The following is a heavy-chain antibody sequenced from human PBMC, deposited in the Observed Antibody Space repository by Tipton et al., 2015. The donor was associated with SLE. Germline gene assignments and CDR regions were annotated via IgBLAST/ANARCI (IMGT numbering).Heavy chain of an antibody. V-gene: IGHV4-59*08. D-gene: IGHD2-15*01. CDR3: VKSVVVVSPRDYYYYMDV. Sequence: LRLSCTVSGASTNTKYWTWIRQSPGKGLEWIGYANRNEGTKIKSSLERRVTISLDTSRNQFSLRLSSVTAADTGVYYCVKSVVVVSPRDYYYYMDVWGKGTTVTVSS. J-gene: IGHJ6*03. CDR2: ANRNEGT. CDR1: GASTNTKY.